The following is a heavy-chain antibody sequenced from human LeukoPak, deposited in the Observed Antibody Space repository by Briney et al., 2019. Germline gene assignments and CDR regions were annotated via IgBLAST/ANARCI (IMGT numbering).Heavy chain of an antibody. J-gene: IGHJ4*02. CDR2: FDPEDGET. CDR1: AYTFTSYG. D-gene: IGHD6-19*01. Sequence: ASVKVSCKASAYTFTSYGISWVRQAPGQGLEWMGGFDPEDGETIYAQKFQGRVTMTEDTSTDTAYMELSSLRSEDTAAYYCGAGMGVKDYWGQGTLVTVSS. CDR3: GAGMGVKDY. V-gene: IGHV1-24*01.